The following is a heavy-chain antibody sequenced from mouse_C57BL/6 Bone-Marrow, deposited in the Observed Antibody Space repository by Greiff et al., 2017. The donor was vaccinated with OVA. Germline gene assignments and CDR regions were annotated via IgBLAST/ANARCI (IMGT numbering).Heavy chain of an antibody. Sequence: EVKLLESGGGLVKPGGSLKLSCAASGFTFSSYTMSWVRQTPEKRLEWVATISGGGGNTCYPDSVKGRFTISRDNAKNTLYLQMSSLRSEDTALYYCARQDDYDGDYAMDYWGQGTSVTVSS. D-gene: IGHD2-4*01. J-gene: IGHJ4*01. CDR3: ARQDDYDGDYAMDY. CDR2: ISGGGGNT. CDR1: GFTFSSYT. V-gene: IGHV5-9*01.